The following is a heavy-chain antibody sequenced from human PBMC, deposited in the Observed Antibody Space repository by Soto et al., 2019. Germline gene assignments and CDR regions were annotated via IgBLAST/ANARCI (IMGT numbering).Heavy chain of an antibody. J-gene: IGHJ6*02. D-gene: IGHD3-16*01. CDR1: RDAFSKYA. Sequence: QVQLVQSGAEVKKPGSSVKVSCKASRDAFSKYAFNWVRQAPGQGLEWMGWIIPIFGSRKYEEKFQGRVTDTADASTSTAYMGLRRLRFVDTAVYYCARGETYLGVWGQGTTVTVSS. V-gene: IGHV1-69*01. CDR2: IIPIFGSR. CDR3: ARGETYLGV.